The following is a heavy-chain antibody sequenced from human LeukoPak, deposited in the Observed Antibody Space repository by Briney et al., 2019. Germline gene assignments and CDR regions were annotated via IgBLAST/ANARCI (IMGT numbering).Heavy chain of an antibody. V-gene: IGHV3-48*01. CDR2: INSASLAI. J-gene: IGHJ5*02. CDR1: GLTFSSFS. D-gene: IGHD3-10*01. CDR3: ARSGHYGAGSYYSLNGFDP. Sequence: GGSLRLSCAASGLTFSSFSMNWVRQAPGKGLEWVSYINSASLAIYYADSVKGRFTISRDNAKDSLYLQMNSLRAEDTAVYYCARSGHYGAGSYYSLNGFDPWGQGTLVTVSS.